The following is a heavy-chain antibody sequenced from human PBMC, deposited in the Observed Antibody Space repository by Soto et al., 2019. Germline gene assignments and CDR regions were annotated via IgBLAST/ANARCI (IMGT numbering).Heavy chain of an antibody. Sequence: QVQLVQSGAEVEKPGSSVKVSCKASGGTFSSYAISWVRQAPGQGLEWMGGIIPIFGTANYAQKFQGRVTIXAXEXXRTAYMELSSLRSEDTAVYYCASSVAKYYYYGMDVWGQGTTVTVSS. CDR3: ASSVAKYYYYGMDV. J-gene: IGHJ6*02. D-gene: IGHD5-12*01. CDR1: GGTFSSYA. CDR2: IIPIFGTA. V-gene: IGHV1-69*12.